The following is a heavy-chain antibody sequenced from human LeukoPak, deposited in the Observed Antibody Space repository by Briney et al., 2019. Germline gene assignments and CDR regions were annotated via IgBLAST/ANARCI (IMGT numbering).Heavy chain of an antibody. V-gene: IGHV3-33*01. CDR3: ARDPLYTNSPPSYFDY. J-gene: IGHJ4*02. D-gene: IGHD2-2*02. CDR1: GFTFSSYG. Sequence: GGSLRLSCAASGFTFSSYGMHWVRQAPGKGLEWVAVIWYDGSNKYYADSVKGQFTISRDNSKNTLYLQMNSLRAEDTAVYYCARDPLYTNSPPSYFDYWGQGTLVTVSS. CDR2: IWYDGSNK.